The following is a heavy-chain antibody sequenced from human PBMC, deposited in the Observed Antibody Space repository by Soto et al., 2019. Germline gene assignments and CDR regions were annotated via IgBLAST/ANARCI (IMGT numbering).Heavy chain of an antibody. V-gene: IGHV4-31*03. J-gene: IGHJ6*03. D-gene: IGHD6-6*01. Sequence: QVQLQESGPGLVKPSQTLSLTCTVSGGSISSGGYYWSWIRQHPGKGLEWIGYSYYSGSTYYNPSLKSRVTISVDTSKNQFSLKLSSVTAADTAVYYCARGPSSSTYYYMDVWGKGTTVTVSS. CDR3: ARGPSSSTYYYMDV. CDR1: GGSISSGGYY. CDR2: SYYSGST.